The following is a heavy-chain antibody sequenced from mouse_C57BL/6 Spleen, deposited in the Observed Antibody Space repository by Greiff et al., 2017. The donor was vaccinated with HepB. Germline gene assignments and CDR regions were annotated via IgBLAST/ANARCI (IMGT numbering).Heavy chain of an antibody. CDR3: ARSWAGTVAY. V-gene: IGHV1-26*01. D-gene: IGHD4-1*01. CDR1: GYTFTDYY. Sequence: EVQLQQSGPELVKPGASVKISCTASGYTFTDYYMNWVKQSHGKSLEWIGDINPNNGGTSYNQKFKGKATLTVDKSSSTAYMELRSLTSEDSAVYYCARSWAGTVAYWGQGTLVTVSA. CDR2: INPNNGGT. J-gene: IGHJ3*01.